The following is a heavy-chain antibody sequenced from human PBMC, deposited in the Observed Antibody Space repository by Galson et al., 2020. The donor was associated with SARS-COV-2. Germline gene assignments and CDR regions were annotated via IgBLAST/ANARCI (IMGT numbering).Heavy chain of an antibody. V-gene: IGHV4-34*01. CDR1: GGSFSGYY. J-gene: IGHJ6*02. Sequence: SETLSLTCAVYGGSFSGYYWSWIRQPPGKGLEWIGEINHSGSTNYNPSLKSRVTISVDTSKNQFSLKLSSVTAADTAVYYCSSGWLHYYYYYGVDVWGQGTTVTVSS. D-gene: IGHD6-19*01. CDR2: INHSGST. CDR3: SSGWLHYYYYYGVDV.